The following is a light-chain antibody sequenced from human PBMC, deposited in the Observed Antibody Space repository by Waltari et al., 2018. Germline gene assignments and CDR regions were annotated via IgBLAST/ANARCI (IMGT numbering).Light chain of an antibody. Sequence: QSVLTQPPSASGTPGQRVTISCSGSNSNIGSNPVNWYQQVPGTAPRLLIYSNDQRPSVVPDRFSGSKSGTSASLAISGLQSEDEADYYCATWDDRLTGVVFGGGTKVTVL. CDR1: NSNIGSNP. V-gene: IGLV1-44*01. CDR3: ATWDDRLTGVV. J-gene: IGLJ2*01. CDR2: SND.